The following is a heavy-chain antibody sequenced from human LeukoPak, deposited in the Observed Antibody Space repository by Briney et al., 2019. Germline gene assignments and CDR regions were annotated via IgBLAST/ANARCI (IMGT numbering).Heavy chain of an antibody. CDR1: GSTFSDYY. CDR3: ARVSYSGYGNYFDY. J-gene: IGHJ4*02. Sequence: GGSLRLSCAASGSTFSDYYMSWIRQAPGKGLEWVSYISSSGSTIYYADSVKGRFTISRDNAKNSLYLQMNSLRAEDTAVYYCARVSYSGYGNYFDYWGQGTLVTVSS. D-gene: IGHD5-12*01. CDR2: ISSSGSTI. V-gene: IGHV3-11*01.